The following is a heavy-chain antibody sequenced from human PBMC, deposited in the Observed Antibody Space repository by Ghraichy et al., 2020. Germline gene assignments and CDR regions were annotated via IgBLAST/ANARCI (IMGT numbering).Heavy chain of an antibody. V-gene: IGHV3-48*04. J-gene: IGHJ4*02. CDR3: VRDGCSGRTCTFYN. CDR2: IGSGGSSS. D-gene: IGHD2-15*01. Sequence: GGSLRLSCVATGFTFSSYSMNWVRQAPGKGLEWVSYIGSGGSSSYYTDPVKGRFTISRDNAKNSVYLDMNSLRAEDTALYYCVRDGCSGRTCTFYNWGQGALVTVSS. CDR1: GFTFSSYS.